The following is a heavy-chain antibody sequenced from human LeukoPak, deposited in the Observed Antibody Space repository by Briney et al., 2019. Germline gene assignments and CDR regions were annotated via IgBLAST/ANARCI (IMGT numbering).Heavy chain of an antibody. CDR2: IYSGGST. CDR1: GFTVSTNY. D-gene: IGHD6-6*01. Sequence: GGSLRLSCGASGFTVSTNYMSWVRQAPGKGLEWASIIYSGGSTYYADSVKGRFTISRDNSKNTLYLQMNSLRAEDTAVYYCASYPYGSSFAFDIWGQGTMVTVSS. CDR3: ASYPYGSSFAFDI. J-gene: IGHJ3*02. V-gene: IGHV3-66*01.